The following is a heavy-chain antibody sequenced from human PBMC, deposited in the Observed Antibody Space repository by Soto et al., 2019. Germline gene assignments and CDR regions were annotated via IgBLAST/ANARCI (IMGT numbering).Heavy chain of an antibody. D-gene: IGHD2-21*01. CDR1: GFTFSNYG. CDR2: TWYDGSNT. CDR3: ARDRGFCDDDTDGCSLRLVVDI. Sequence: QVQLVESGGGVVQPGKSLRLSCAVSGFTFSNYGMHWVRQAPGKGLEWVALTWYDGSNTFYIDSVKGRFSISRDNSKNTLYLQMNSLRVEDTAVYFCARDRGFCDDDTDGCSLRLVVDIWGQGTMVTVSS. J-gene: IGHJ3*02. V-gene: IGHV3-33*01.